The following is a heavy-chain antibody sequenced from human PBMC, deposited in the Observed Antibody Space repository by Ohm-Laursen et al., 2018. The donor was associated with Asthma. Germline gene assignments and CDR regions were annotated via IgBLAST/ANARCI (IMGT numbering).Heavy chain of an antibody. CDR2: ISTASSFI. V-gene: IGHV3-21*01. CDR1: GYTFSRYS. Sequence: SLRLSCAASGYTFSRYSIHWVRQIPGKGLEWVASISTASSFIYYADSVRGRFTTSRDNARNSLYLQMNSLRAEDTAVYYCATQTYDYWGQGTLVTVSS. J-gene: IGHJ4*02. CDR3: ATQTYDY.